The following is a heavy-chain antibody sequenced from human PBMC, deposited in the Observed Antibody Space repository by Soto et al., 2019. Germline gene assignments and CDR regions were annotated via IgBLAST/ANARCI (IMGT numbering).Heavy chain of an antibody. D-gene: IGHD5-18*01. Sequence: PGGSLRLSCAASGFIFSSYPMHWVRQAPGRGLEWVALISYDGMNKYYADSVKGRFTISRDNSKNTLYLQMNSLRGEDTAVYYCARWTVQYDSYGYFWGQGTLVTVSS. CDR1: GFIFSSYP. CDR3: ARWTVQYDSYGYF. CDR2: ISYDGMNK. V-gene: IGHV3-30*04. J-gene: IGHJ4*02.